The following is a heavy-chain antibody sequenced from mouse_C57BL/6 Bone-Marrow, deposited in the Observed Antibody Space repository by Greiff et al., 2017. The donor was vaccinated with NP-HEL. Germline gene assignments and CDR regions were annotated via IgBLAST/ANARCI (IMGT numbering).Heavy chain of an antibody. J-gene: IGHJ1*03. V-gene: IGHV2-4*01. Sequence: QVQLKESGPGLVQPSQSLSITCTVSGFSLTRYGVHWVRQPPGKGLEWLGVIWSGGSTDYNAAFISRLSISKDNSKSQVFFKMNSLQADDTAIYYCAKNAPLGDWYFDVWGTGTTVTVSS. CDR1: GFSLTRYG. CDR2: IWSGGST. D-gene: IGHD3-1*01. CDR3: AKNAPLGDWYFDV.